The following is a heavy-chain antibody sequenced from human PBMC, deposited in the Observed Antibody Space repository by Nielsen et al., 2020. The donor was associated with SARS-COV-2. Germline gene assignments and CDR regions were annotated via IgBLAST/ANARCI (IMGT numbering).Heavy chain of an antibody. V-gene: IGHV3-33*01. CDR3: TRAPYSSGDFDF. J-gene: IGHJ4*02. D-gene: IGHD6-25*01. Sequence: GESLKISCTASGFIFRAYGMHWVRQAPGKGLEWLAVIWYDGSEIYYADSVNGRFTISRDTSKNTLYLQMNSLRVEDTAVYYCTRAPYSSGDFDFWGQGTLVTVSS. CDR1: GFIFRAYG. CDR2: IWYDGSEI.